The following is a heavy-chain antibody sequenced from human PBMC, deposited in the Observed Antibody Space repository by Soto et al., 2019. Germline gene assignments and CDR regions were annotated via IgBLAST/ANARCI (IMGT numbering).Heavy chain of an antibody. V-gene: IGHV4-30-4*01. Sequence: QVQLQESGPGLVKPSQTLSLTCTVSGGSISSGDYYWSWIRQPPGKGLEWIGYIYYSGSTYYNPSLKSRVTISVDTSKNPFSLKLSAVTAADTAVYYWAREGYSYGYGDYWGQGTLVTVSS. CDR2: IYYSGST. D-gene: IGHD5-18*01. CDR3: AREGYSYGYGDY. J-gene: IGHJ4*02. CDR1: GGSISSGDYY.